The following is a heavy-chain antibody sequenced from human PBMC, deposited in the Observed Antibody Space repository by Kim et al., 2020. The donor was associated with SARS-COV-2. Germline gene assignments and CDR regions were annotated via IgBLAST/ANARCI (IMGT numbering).Heavy chain of an antibody. Sequence: SETLSLTCTVSGGSVSSGSYYWSWIRQPPGKGLEWIGYIYYSGSTNYNPSLKSRVTISVDTSKNQFSLKLSSVTAADTAVYYCARGTGTTGAFDYWGQGTLVTVSS. CDR1: GGSVSSGSYY. V-gene: IGHV4-61*01. J-gene: IGHJ4*02. CDR3: ARGTGTTGAFDY. CDR2: IYYSGST. D-gene: IGHD1-1*01.